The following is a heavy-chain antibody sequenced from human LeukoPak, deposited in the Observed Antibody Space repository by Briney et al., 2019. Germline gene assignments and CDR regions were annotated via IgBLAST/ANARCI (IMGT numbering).Heavy chain of an antibody. CDR3: AKTRRPGGYYYFDY. J-gene: IGHJ4*02. D-gene: IGHD3-16*01. Sequence: GGSLRLSCAASGFTFSSYDMTWVRQAPGKGLEWVSTISGSGGSTYYADSVKGRFTISRDKSQNTLYLQMNSLRAADTAVYHCAKTRRPGGYYYFDYWGQGTLVTVSS. V-gene: IGHV3-23*01. CDR2: ISGSGGST. CDR1: GFTFSSYD.